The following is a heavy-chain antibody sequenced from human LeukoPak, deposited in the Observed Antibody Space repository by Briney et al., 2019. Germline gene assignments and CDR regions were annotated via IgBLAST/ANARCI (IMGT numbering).Heavy chain of an antibody. CDR3: VADSGNRSGGDF. V-gene: IGHV3-74*01. D-gene: IGHD1-26*01. CDR2: VNRAGASI. CDR1: IFTFSNYW. J-gene: IGHJ4*02. Sequence: GGSLRLSCTGSIFTFSNYWIHWVRQVPGRGLLWVARVNRAGASIVYADSVEGRFTISRDNAKNTVYRQMNSLRPDDTAVYYCVADSGNRSGGDFWGQGALVTVSS.